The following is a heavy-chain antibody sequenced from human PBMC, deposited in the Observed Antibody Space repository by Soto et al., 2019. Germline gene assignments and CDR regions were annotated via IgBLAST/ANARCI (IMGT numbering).Heavy chain of an antibody. CDR2: ISAYNGNT. Sequence: ASVKVSCKASGYTFTSYGISWVRQAPGQGLEWMGWISAYNGNTNYAQKLQGRVTMTTDTSTSTAYMELRSLRSDDTAVYYCAGGRSGGYDFWSGYYGMNAFDIWGQGTMVTVSS. CDR3: AGGRSGGYDFWSGYYGMNAFDI. J-gene: IGHJ3*02. V-gene: IGHV1-18*01. CDR1: GYTFTSYG. D-gene: IGHD3-3*01.